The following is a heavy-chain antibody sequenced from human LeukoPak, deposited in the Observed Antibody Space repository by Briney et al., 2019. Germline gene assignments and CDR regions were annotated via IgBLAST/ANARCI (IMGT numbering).Heavy chain of an antibody. CDR2: ISYDGSNK. J-gene: IGHJ6*02. CDR1: GFTFSSYG. V-gene: IGHV3-30*18. CDR3: AKDGEGDYGDLYGMDV. D-gene: IGHD4-17*01. Sequence: TGGSLRLSCAASGFTFSSYGMHWVRQAPGKGLEWVAVISYDGSNKYYVDSVKGRFTISRDNSKDTLYLQMNSLRAEDTAVYYCAKDGEGDYGDLYGMDVWGQGTTVTVSS.